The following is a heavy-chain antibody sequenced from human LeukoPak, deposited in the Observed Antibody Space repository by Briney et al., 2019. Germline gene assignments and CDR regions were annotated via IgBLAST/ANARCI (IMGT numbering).Heavy chain of an antibody. J-gene: IGHJ6*03. CDR1: GFIFSNYY. Sequence: GGSLRLSCEASGFIFSNYYMAWVRQFPGQGLEGLADMNSNGKIINYADAVKGRFIISRDNAKNSLYLQMNSLRADDTAVYFCARDRRTGYPPYFYYFMDVWGKGTTVTVSS. CDR3: ARDRRTGYPPYFYYFMDV. CDR2: MNSNGKII. D-gene: IGHD3/OR15-3a*01. V-gene: IGHV3-11*04.